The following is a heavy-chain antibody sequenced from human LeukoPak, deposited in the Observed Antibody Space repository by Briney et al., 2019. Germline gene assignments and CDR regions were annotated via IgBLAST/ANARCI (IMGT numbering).Heavy chain of an antibody. CDR3: ARELPFDY. J-gene: IGHJ4*02. V-gene: IGHV3-74*01. CDR2: IKSDGSRT. D-gene: IGHD2-15*01. CDR1: GFTFSNYW. Sequence: GGSLRLSCAASGFTFSNYWMHWVRQAPGKGLVWVSRIKSDGSRTDYADSVKGRFTISRDDAKNTLYLQMNSLRAEDTAVYYCARELPFDYWGQGTLVTVSS.